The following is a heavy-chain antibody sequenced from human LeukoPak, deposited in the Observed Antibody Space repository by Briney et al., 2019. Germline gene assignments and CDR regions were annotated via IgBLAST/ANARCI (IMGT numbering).Heavy chain of an antibody. V-gene: IGHV3-30-3*01. CDR2: ISYDGSNK. J-gene: IGHJ4*02. CDR1: GFTSSSYA. D-gene: IGHD6-13*01. CDR3: ARALSAEVAAALEY. Sequence: PGGSLRLSCAASGFTSSSYAMHWVRQAPGKGLEWVAVISYDGSNKYYADSVKGRFTISRDNSKNTLYLQMNSLRAEDTAVYYCARALSAEVAAALEYWGQGTLVTVSS.